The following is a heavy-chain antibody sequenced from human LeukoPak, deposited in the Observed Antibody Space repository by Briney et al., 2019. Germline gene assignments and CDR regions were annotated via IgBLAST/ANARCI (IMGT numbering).Heavy chain of an antibody. CDR1: GFSLNTYS. CDR3: ARDLVVGYEDYFDY. V-gene: IGHV3-48*04. CDR2: ISSSSTTI. D-gene: IGHD2-2*01. Sequence: PGGSLRLSCAASGFSLNTYSMNWVRQAPGKGLEWVSYISSSSTTIYYADSVKGRFTISRDNAKNSVYLQMNSLRAEDTAVYYCARDLVVGYEDYFDYWGQGTLVTVSS. J-gene: IGHJ4*02.